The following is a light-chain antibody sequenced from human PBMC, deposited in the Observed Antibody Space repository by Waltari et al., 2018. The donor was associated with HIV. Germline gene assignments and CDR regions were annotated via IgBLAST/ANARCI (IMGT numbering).Light chain of an antibody. V-gene: IGLV2-23*01. J-gene: IGLJ2*01. CDR2: EGS. CDR1: SSDVGNYNP. Sequence: QSALTQFASVSGSPGQSITISCPGTSSDVGNYNPVSWYQQHPGKAPKRMIYEGSKRPSGVSNRFSGSKSGNTASLTISGLQAEDEADYYCCSYANSSTVFGGGTKVTVL. CDR3: CSYANSSTV.